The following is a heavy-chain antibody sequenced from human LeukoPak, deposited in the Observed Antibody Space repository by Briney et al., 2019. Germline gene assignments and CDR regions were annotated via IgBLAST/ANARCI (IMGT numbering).Heavy chain of an antibody. CDR3: AKRRDSSGYYYY. D-gene: IGHD3-22*01. CDR1: GFTFSSYG. CDR2: ISGSGGST. Sequence: GGSLRLSCAASGFTFSSYGMTWVRQAPGKGLEWVSSISGSGGSTYYADSVKGRFTISRDNSKNTLYLQMNSLRAEDTAVYYCAKRRDSSGYYYYWGQGTLVTVSS. J-gene: IGHJ4*02. V-gene: IGHV3-23*01.